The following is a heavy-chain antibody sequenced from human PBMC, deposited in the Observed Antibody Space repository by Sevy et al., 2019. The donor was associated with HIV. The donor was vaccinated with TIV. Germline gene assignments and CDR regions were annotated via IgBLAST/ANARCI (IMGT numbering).Heavy chain of an antibody. CDR2: INPSGGST. CDR1: GYTFTSYY. CDR3: ARDRARALWFGELYGMDV. J-gene: IGHJ6*02. D-gene: IGHD3-10*01. V-gene: IGHV1-46*01. Sequence: ASVKVSCKASGYTFTSYYMHWVRLAPRQGLEWMGIINPSGGSTSYAQKFQGRVTMTRDTSTSTVYMELSSLRSEDTAVYYCARDRARALWFGELYGMDVWGQGTTVTVSS.